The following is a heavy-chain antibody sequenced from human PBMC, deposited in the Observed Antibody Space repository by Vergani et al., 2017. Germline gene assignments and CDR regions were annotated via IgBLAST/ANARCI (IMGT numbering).Heavy chain of an antibody. CDR3: ARMDTYYDYVWGSYRFIGWFDT. CDR2: INHSGST. Sequence: QVQLQESGPGLVKPSQTLSLTCTVSGGSISSGDYYWSWIRQPPGKGLEWIGEINHSGSTNYNPSLKSRVTISVDTSKNQFSLKLSSVTAADTAVYYCARMDTYYDYVWGSYRFIGWFDTWGQGTLVTVSS. D-gene: IGHD3-16*02. J-gene: IGHJ5*02. CDR1: GGSISSGDYY. V-gene: IGHV4-30-4*08.